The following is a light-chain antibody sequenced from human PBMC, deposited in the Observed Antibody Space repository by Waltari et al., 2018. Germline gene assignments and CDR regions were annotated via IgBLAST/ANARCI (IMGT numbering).Light chain of an antibody. Sequence: DIHMTQSPSYLSASVGDRVTITCQASQDINNFLNWYQQKPGRAPSPLIYDASNLETGVPSRFSGSGSGTHFTLTISSLQTEDSATYYCQQFDTLPPSFGGGTKVEI. CDR1: QDINNF. V-gene: IGKV1-33*01. CDR2: DAS. CDR3: QQFDTLPPS. J-gene: IGKJ4*01.